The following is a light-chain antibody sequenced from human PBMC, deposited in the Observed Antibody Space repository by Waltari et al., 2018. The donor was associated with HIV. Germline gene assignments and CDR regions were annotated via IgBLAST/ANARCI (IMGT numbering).Light chain of an antibody. CDR2: AAS. Sequence: DIQMTQSPSSLSASVGDRVTITCRASQRISKYFNWYQQKPGKAPTLLIYAASSWQGGVPSRFSGSGSGTDFTLTIISLQPEDFATYYCQQSYSTPRTFGQGTKVEIK. V-gene: IGKV1-39*01. CDR1: QRISKY. J-gene: IGKJ1*01. CDR3: QQSYSTPRT.